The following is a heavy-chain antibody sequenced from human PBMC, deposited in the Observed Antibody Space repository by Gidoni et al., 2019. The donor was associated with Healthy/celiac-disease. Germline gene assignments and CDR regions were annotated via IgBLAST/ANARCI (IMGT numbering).Heavy chain of an antibody. J-gene: IGHJ4*02. Sequence: QVQLVQSGAEVKKPGSSVKVPCKASGGTASRYAISGVRQAPGQGLEWMGRIIPILGRANYAQKFQGRVTITADKSTSTAYMELSSLRSEDTAVYYCARDFGSYDILTGYYKVGYFDYWGQGTLVTVSS. D-gene: IGHD3-9*01. V-gene: IGHV1-69*04. CDR1: GGTASRYA. CDR3: ARDFGSYDILTGYYKVGYFDY. CDR2: IIPILGRA.